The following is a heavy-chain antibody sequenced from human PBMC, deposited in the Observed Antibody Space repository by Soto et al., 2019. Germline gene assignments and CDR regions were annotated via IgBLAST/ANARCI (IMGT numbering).Heavy chain of an antibody. D-gene: IGHD4-17*01. Sequence: GGSLRLSCAASGFNFNRYSMNWVRQAPGKGLEWVSYISRSGGTIYYADSVKGRFTISRDNAKTSLYLQMNSLRAEDTAVYYCARDYAYGFDYWGQGTLVTSPQ. CDR2: ISRSGGTI. CDR1: GFNFNRYS. V-gene: IGHV3-48*01. J-gene: IGHJ4*02. CDR3: ARDYAYGFDY.